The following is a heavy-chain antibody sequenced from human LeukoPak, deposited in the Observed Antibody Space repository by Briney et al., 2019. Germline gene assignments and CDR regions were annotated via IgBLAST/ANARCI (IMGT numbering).Heavy chain of an antibody. D-gene: IGHD6-19*01. CDR3: ASYGVYSSGWYATVREY. J-gene: IGHJ4*02. CDR2: IYTSGST. Sequence: NPSETLSLTCTGSGGSISSSSYYWGWIRQPPGKGLEWIGRIYTSGSTNYNPSLKSRVTISVDTSKNQFSLKLSSVTAADTAVYYCASYGVYSSGWYATVREYWGQGTLVTVSS. V-gene: IGHV4-39*07. CDR1: GGSISSSSYY.